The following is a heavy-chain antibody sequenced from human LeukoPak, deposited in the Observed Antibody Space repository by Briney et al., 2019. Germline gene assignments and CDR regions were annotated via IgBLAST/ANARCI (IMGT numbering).Heavy chain of an antibody. D-gene: IGHD5-24*01. V-gene: IGHV4-31*03. J-gene: IGHJ4*02. CDR2: IYYSGST. Sequence: SETLSLTCTVSGGSISSGGYYWSWIRQHPGKGLEWIGYIYYSGSTYYNPSLKSRVTISVDTSKNQFSLKLSSVTAADTAVYYCARTLRDGSSSPNYFDYWGQGTLVTVSS. CDR1: GGSISSGGYY. CDR3: ARTLRDGSSSPNYFDY.